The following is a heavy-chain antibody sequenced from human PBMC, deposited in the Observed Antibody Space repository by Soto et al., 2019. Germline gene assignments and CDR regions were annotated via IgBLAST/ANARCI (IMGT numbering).Heavy chain of an antibody. Sequence: ASVKVSCKASGYTFTSYGISWVRQAPGQGLEWMGWISAYNGNTNYAQKLQGRVTMTTDTSTSTAYMELRSLRSDDTAVYYCARATAARWSNYYYYGMDVWGQGTTVTVSS. D-gene: IGHD6-6*01. V-gene: IGHV1-18*01. CDR1: GYTFTSYG. J-gene: IGHJ6*02. CDR2: ISAYNGNT. CDR3: ARATAARWSNYYYYGMDV.